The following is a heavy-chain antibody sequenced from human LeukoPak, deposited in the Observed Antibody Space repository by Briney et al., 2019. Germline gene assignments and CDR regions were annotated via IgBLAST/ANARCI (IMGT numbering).Heavy chain of an antibody. J-gene: IGHJ5*02. CDR3: AREVRGVILGGVVEDWFDP. CDR1: GYTFTSYA. V-gene: IGHV7-4-1*02. D-gene: IGHD3-10*01. Sequence: ASVKVSCKASGYTFTSYAMNWVRQAPGQGLEWMGWINTNTGNPTYAQGFTGRFVFSLDTSVSTAYLQISSLKAEDTAVYYCAREVRGVILGGVVEDWFDPWGQGTLVTVSS. CDR2: INTNTGNP.